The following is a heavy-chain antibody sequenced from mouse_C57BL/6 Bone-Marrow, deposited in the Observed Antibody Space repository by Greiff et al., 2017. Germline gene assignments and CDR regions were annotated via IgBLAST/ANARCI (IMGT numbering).Heavy chain of an antibody. CDR2: IDPENGDT. D-gene: IGHD2-1*01. V-gene: IGHV14-4*01. CDR1: GFNIKDDY. CDR3: TTSIYYGNPYYFAN. J-gene: IGHJ2*01. Sequence: VQLQQSGAELVRPGASVKLSCTASGFNIKDDYMHWVKQRPEQGLEWIGWIDPENGDTEYASKFQGKATIPADTSSNTAYLQLSSLTSEDTAVFYCTTSIYYGNPYYFANWGQGTTLTVSS.